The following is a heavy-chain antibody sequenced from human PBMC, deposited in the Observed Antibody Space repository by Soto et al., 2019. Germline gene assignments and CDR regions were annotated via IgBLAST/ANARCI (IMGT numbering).Heavy chain of an antibody. CDR2: ISGSGGST. Sequence: EVQLLESGGGLVQPGGSLRLSCAASGFTFSSYAMSWVRQAPGKGLEWVSAISGSGGSTYYADSVKGRFTISRDNSKNTLYLQMNSLRAEDTAVYYCAKDLRVSWAAHYGMDVWGQGTTVTVS. J-gene: IGHJ6*02. CDR3: AKDLRVSWAAHYGMDV. D-gene: IGHD6-13*01. V-gene: IGHV3-23*01. CDR1: GFTFSSYA.